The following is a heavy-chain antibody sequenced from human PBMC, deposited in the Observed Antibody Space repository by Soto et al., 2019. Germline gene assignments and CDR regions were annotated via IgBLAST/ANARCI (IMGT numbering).Heavy chain of an antibody. CDR3: ARDPRFTVTTLHAFDI. J-gene: IGHJ3*02. CDR1: GGTFSSYA. V-gene: IGHV1-69*01. D-gene: IGHD4-4*01. Sequence: QVQLVQSGAEVKKPGSSVKVSCKASGGTFSSYAISWVRQAPGQGLEWMGGIIPICGTANYAQKFQGRVTITADESTSTAYMELSSLRSEDTAVYYCARDPRFTVTTLHAFDIWGQGTMVTVSS. CDR2: IIPICGTA.